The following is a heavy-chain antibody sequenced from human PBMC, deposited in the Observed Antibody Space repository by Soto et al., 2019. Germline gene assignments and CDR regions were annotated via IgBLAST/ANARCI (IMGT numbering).Heavy chain of an antibody. V-gene: IGHV1-8*01. CDR1: GYTFTSYD. CDR3: AREKVTYYDILTGPPQGYYYGMDV. CDR2: MNPNSGNT. D-gene: IGHD3-9*01. J-gene: IGHJ6*02. Sequence: ASVKVSCKASGYTFTSYDINWVRQATGQGLEWMGWMNPNSGNTGYAQKFQGRVTMTRNTSISTAYMELSSLRSDDTAVYYCAREKVTYYDILTGPPQGYYYGMDVWGQGTTVTVSS.